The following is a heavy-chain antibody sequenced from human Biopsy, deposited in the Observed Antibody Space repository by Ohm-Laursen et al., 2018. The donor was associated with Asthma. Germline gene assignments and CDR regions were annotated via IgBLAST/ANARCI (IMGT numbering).Heavy chain of an antibody. D-gene: IGHD2-2*01. CDR3: ARKAGSCISRTCYSLDF. J-gene: IGHJ4*02. Sequence: GASVKVSCKPLGGTFNTYVIGWARQAPGQGLEWMGWINSVFGTTTYPQKFQDRVTITADDSTSTVYMELSSLRSEDTAVYYCARKAGSCISRTCYSLDFWGQGTLVTVSS. CDR1: GGTFNTYV. CDR2: INSVFGTT. V-gene: IGHV1-69*13.